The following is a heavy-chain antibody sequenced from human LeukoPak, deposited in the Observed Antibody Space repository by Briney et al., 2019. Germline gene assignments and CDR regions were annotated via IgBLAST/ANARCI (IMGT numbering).Heavy chain of an antibody. V-gene: IGHV1-2*02. CDR3: ARDKSGNSGWYSYFDY. CDR1: GYTFTGYY. J-gene: IGHJ4*02. D-gene: IGHD6-19*01. Sequence: ASVKVSCKASGYTFTGYYMHWVRQAPGQGLEWMGWINPNSGDTKYAQKFQGRVTMTRDTSISTAYMELSRLRSDDTAVYYCARDKSGNSGWYSYFDYWGQGTLVTVSS. CDR2: INPNSGDT.